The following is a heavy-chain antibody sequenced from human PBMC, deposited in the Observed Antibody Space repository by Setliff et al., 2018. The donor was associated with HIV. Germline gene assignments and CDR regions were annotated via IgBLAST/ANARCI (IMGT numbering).Heavy chain of an antibody. CDR2: MNPNSGNT. D-gene: IGHD3-3*01. J-gene: IGHJ6*03. Sequence: ASVKVSCKASGYTFTSYDINWVRQATGQGLEWMGWMNPNSGNTGYAQKFQGRVTMTRNTSIRTAYMELSSLRSEDTAVYYCARGQYYNFWSGFTTVYYYMDVWGKGTTVTVSS. CDR1: GYTFTSYD. V-gene: IGHV1-8*01. CDR3: ARGQYYNFWSGFTTVYYYMDV.